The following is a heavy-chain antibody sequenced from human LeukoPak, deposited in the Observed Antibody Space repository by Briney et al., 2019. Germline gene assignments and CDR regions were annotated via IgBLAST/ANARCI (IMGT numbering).Heavy chain of an antibody. CDR2: IKQDGSEK. J-gene: IGHJ4*02. V-gene: IGHV3-7*01. CDR1: GFTFSTYW. Sequence: PGGSLRLSCAASGFTFSTYWMTWVRQAPGKGLEWVANIKQDGSEKYFVDSVKGRFSISRDNAKNSLYLQMNSLRAEDTAVYYCARGDDYGGNTAPDYWGQGTLVTVSS. CDR3: ARGDDYGGNTAPDY. D-gene: IGHD4-23*01.